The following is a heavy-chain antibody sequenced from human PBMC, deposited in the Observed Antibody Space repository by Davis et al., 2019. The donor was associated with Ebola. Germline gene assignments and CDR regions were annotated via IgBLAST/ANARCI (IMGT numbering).Heavy chain of an antibody. J-gene: IGHJ5*02. D-gene: IGHD2-2*01. CDR1: GFTFSSYG. CDR2: IWHDGSNK. Sequence: PGGSLRLSCAASGFTFSSYGMHWVLQAPGKGLEWVAIIWHDGSNKYYADSVKGRFTISRDNSRNTLYLQMNSLRAEDTAVYYCAREGCSSTSCYRTDNWFDPWGQGTLVTVSS. V-gene: IGHV3-33*01. CDR3: AREGCSSTSCYRTDNWFDP.